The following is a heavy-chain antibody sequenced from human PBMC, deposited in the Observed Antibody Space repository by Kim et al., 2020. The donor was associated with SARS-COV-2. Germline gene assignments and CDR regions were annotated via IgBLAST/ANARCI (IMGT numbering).Heavy chain of an antibody. Sequence: SETLSLTCAVYGGSFSGYYWSWIRQPPGKGLEWIGEINHSGSTNYNPSLKSRVTISVDTSKNQFSLKLSSVTAADTAVYYCARRERITMVRGVKTRGSYFDYWGQGTLVTVSS. D-gene: IGHD3-10*01. CDR2: INHSGST. CDR3: ARRERITMVRGVKTRGSYFDY. CDR1: GGSFSGYY. J-gene: IGHJ4*02. V-gene: IGHV4-34*01.